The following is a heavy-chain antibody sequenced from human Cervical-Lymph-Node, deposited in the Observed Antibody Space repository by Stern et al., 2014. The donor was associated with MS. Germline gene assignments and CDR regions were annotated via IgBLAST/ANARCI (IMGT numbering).Heavy chain of an antibody. CDR3: ARGAGSAYCGGDCYSYVMDV. V-gene: IGHV3-33*01. J-gene: IGHJ6*02. CDR2: IWDDGSNK. CDR1: GFTFSSYG. D-gene: IGHD2-21*01. Sequence: VQVGEYGGGVVQPGRSLRLSCAASGFTFSSYGMHWVRQAPGKGLEWVAVIWDDGSNKYYADSVKGRFTISRDNSKNTLYLQMNSLRAEDTAVYYCARGAGSAYCGGDCYSYVMDVWGQGTTVTVSS.